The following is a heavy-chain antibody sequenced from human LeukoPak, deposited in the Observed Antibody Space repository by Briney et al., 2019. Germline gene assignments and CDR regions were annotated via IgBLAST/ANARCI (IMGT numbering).Heavy chain of an antibody. CDR2: ISGSGGST. D-gene: IGHD5-24*01. J-gene: IGHJ4*02. CDR3: AKGSHDYNLGYFDY. V-gene: IGHV3-23*01. Sequence: SGGSLRLSCAASGFTFSSYAMSWVRQAPGKGLEWVSAISGSGGSTYYADSVKGRFTISRDNSKNTLFLQMSSLRAEDTAIYYCAKGSHDYNLGYFDYWGQGTLVTVSS. CDR1: GFTFSSYA.